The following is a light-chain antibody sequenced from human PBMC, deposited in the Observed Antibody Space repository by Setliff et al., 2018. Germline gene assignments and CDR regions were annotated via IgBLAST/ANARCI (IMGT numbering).Light chain of an antibody. V-gene: IGLV1-44*01. CDR1: SSNIGGNT. CDR3: AAWDDSLTGSYV. J-gene: IGLJ1*01. CDR2: SNN. Sequence: QSALTQPPSTSGTPGQRVTISCFGSSSNIGGNTVNWYQQLPGTAPRLLIFSNNDRPSGVSNRFTGSKSGTSASLTISGLQSEDEGDYYCAAWDDSLTGSYVFGTGTKVTVL.